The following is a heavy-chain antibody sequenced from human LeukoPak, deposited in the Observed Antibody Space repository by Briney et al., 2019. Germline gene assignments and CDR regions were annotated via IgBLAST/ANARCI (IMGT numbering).Heavy chain of an antibody. CDR3: AKAPRVRGYSGYDPGDY. CDR2: ISGSGGST. V-gene: IGHV3-23*01. D-gene: IGHD5-12*01. J-gene: IGHJ4*02. Sequence: PGGSLRLSCAASGFTFNSYTMIWVRQAPGKGLEWVSAISGSGGSTYYADSVKGRFTISRDNSKNTLYLQMNSLRAEDTAVYYCAKAPRVRGYSGYDPGDYWGQGTLVTVSS. CDR1: GFTFNSYT.